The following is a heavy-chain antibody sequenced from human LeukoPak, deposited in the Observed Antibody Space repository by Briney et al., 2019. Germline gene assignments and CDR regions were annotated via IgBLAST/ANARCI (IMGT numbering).Heavy chain of an antibody. D-gene: IGHD1-26*01. CDR3: ARQDGSVGEYDF. V-gene: IGHV5-51*01. Sequence: GESLKISCMGSGYSFSNYWIGWVRQMPGKGLEGMGIIYPGDSDTRYSLSFQGQVSISADESITTAYLQWSSLRASDTAMYYCARQDGSVGEYDFWGQGSLVTVSS. J-gene: IGHJ4*02. CDR1: GYSFSNYW. CDR2: IYPGDSDT.